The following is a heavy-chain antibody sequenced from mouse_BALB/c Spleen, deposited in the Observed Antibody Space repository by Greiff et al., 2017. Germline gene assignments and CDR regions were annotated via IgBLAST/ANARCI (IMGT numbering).Heavy chain of an antibody. CDR2: IYPGDGDT. Sequence: QVQLQQSGAELARPGASVKLSCKASGYTFTSYWMQWVKQRPGQGLEWIGAIYPGDGDTRYTQKFKGKATLTADKSSSTAYMQLSSLASEDSAVYYCARRGAWYFDYWGQGTTLTVSS. CDR1: GYTFTSYW. J-gene: IGHJ2*01. V-gene: IGHV1-87*01. CDR3: ARRGAWYFDY.